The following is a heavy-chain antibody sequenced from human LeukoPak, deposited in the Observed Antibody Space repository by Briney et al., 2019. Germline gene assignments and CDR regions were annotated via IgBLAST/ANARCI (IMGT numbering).Heavy chain of an antibody. D-gene: IGHD1-26*01. Sequence: VASVKVSCKTSGYTFTYYVISWVRQAPGQGLEWMGWINAYNGNTNDAQKFQGRVTITTDTSTSTAYMELRSLRSDDTAVYYCARGEKPYDYWGQGTLVSVSS. CDR1: GYTFTYYV. CDR3: ARGEKPYDY. CDR2: INAYNGNT. V-gene: IGHV1-18*01. J-gene: IGHJ4*02.